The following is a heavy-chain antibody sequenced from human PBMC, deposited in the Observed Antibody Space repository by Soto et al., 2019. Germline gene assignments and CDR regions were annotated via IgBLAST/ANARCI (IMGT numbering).Heavy chain of an antibody. J-gene: IGHJ4*02. CDR3: ARTLITMVRGVIPVFDY. V-gene: IGHV3-48*01. CDR2: ISSSSSTI. Sequence: GGSLRLSCAASGFTFSSYSMNWVRQAPGKGLEWVSYISSSSSTIYYADSVKGRFTISRDKAKNSLYLQMNSLRAEDTAVYYCARTLITMVRGVIPVFDYWGQGTLVTVSS. D-gene: IGHD3-10*01. CDR1: GFTFSSYS.